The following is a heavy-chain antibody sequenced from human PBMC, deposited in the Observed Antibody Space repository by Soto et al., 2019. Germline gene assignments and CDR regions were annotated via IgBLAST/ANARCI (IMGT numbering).Heavy chain of an antibody. CDR1: GGSISSSSYY. D-gene: IGHD5-12*01. CDR2: IYYSGST. V-gene: IGHV4-39*01. Sequence: PSENLCLTCTVSGGSISSSSYYLGWIRQRPGKGLEWIGSIYYSGSTYYNPSLKSRVTISVDTSKNQFSLKLSSVTAADTAVYYCARPRQRSLQFPSDYRGQGPLAHVSS. J-gene: IGHJ4*02. CDR3: ARPRQRSLQFPSDY.